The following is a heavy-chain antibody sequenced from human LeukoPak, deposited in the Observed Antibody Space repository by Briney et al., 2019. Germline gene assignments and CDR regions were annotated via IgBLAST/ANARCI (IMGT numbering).Heavy chain of an antibody. Sequence: ASVKVSCKASGYTFTGYYMHWVRQAPGQGLEWMGWINPDSGGTNYAQKFQGRVTMTRDTSISTAYMELSRLRSDDTAMYYCARDLNYLDTISDYWGQGTLVTVSS. D-gene: IGHD1-7*01. CDR1: GYTFTGYY. CDR3: ARDLNYLDTISDY. CDR2: INPDSGGT. V-gene: IGHV1-2*02. J-gene: IGHJ4*02.